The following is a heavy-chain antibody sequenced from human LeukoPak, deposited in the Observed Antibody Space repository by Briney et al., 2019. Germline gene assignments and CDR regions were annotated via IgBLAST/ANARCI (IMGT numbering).Heavy chain of an antibody. Sequence: GGSLRLSCATSGFTFDDYGMHWVRQAPGKGLEWVSGMSWNSATIGYADSVKGRFTISRDNAKNSLYLQMNSLRAEDTALYYCAKDFNRQVAGIFDYWGQGTLVTVSS. CDR2: MSWNSATI. CDR3: AKDFNRQVAGIFDY. J-gene: IGHJ4*02. CDR1: GFTFDDYG. V-gene: IGHV3-9*01. D-gene: IGHD2-15*01.